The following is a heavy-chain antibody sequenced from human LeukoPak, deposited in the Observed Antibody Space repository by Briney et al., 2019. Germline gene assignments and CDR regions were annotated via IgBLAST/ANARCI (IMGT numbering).Heavy chain of an antibody. V-gene: IGHV3-66*01. CDR2: IYSGGST. CDR3: ARAHTQWELLDY. Sequence: GGSLRLSCAASGFTVSSNYMSWVRQAPGKGLEWVSVIYSGGSTYYADSVKGRFTISRDNSKNTLYLQMNSLRAEDTAVYYCARAHTQWELLDYWGQGTLVTVSS. J-gene: IGHJ4*02. D-gene: IGHD1-26*01. CDR1: GFTVSSNY.